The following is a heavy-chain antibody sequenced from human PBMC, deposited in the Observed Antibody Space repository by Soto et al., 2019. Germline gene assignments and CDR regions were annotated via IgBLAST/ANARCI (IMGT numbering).Heavy chain of an antibody. CDR1: GFTFTSSA. CDR2: IVVGSGNT. J-gene: IGHJ3*02. V-gene: IGHV1-58*01. CDR3: AAIAPPHYYDSSGSDAFDI. Sequence: GASVKVSCKASGFTFTSSAVQWVRQARGQRLEWIGWIVVGSGNTNYAQKFQERVTITRDMSTSTAYMELSSLRSEDTAVYYCAAIAPPHYYDSSGSDAFDIWGQGKMVTVSS. D-gene: IGHD3-22*01.